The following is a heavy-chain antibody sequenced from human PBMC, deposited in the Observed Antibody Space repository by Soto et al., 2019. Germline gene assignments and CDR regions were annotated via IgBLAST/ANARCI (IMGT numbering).Heavy chain of an antibody. CDR1: GFTVSSNY. Sequence: GGSLRLSCAASGFTVSSNYMSWVRQAPGKGLEWVSVIYSGGSTYYADSVKGRFTISRHNSKNTLYLQMNSLRAEDTAVYYCARSDPRYFDWTNPFDYWGQGTLVTVSS. CDR2: IYSGGST. D-gene: IGHD3-9*01. J-gene: IGHJ4*02. CDR3: ARSDPRYFDWTNPFDY. V-gene: IGHV3-53*04.